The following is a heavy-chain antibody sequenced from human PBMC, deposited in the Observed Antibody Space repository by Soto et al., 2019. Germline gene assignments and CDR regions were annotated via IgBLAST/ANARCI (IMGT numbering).Heavy chain of an antibody. V-gene: IGHV3-48*02. Sequence: EVQLVESGGGLVQPGGYLRLSCVASGFTFDRYAMNWVRQAPGKGLEWLSWISPASATVEYSDSVTGRFTMSRDDAKNLLNLQMNSLKDEDTAVYYCARDHRWAFDYWGQGTRVTVTS. D-gene: IGHD3-16*01. CDR1: GFTFDRYA. CDR2: ISPASATV. J-gene: IGHJ4*02. CDR3: ARDHRWAFDY.